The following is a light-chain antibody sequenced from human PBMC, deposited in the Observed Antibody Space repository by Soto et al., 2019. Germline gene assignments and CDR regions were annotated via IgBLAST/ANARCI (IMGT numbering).Light chain of an antibody. Sequence: EIVLTQSPGTLSLSPGERATLSCRASPSVTNYLAWYQQKPGQPPRLLIYGAFNRAAGIPARFSGSGSGTDFTLTISSLEPEDSAVYYCQKRNIWPPVTFGQGTRLEIK. J-gene: IGKJ5*01. CDR3: QKRNIWPPVT. CDR2: GAF. V-gene: IGKV3-11*01. CDR1: PSVTNY.